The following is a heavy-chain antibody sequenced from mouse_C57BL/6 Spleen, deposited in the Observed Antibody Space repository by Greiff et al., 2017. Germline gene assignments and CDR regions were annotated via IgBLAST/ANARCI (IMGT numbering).Heavy chain of an antibody. CDR1: GYTFTRYW. J-gene: IGHJ4*01. Sequence: VQLQQPGAELVKPGASVKLSCKASGYTFTRYWMHWVKQRPGQGLEWIGLIHPNSGSTNSNEKFKSKATLTVDKSSCTAYMQLSSLTSEDSAVDYCERDGGSIRGCWGQGTSVTVSS. V-gene: IGHV1-64*01. D-gene: IGHD1-1*01. CDR2: IHPNSGST. CDR3: ERDGGSIRGC.